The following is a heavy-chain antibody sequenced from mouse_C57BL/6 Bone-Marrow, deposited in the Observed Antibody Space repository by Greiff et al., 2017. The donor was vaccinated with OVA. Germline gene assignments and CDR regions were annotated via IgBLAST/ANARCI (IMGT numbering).Heavy chain of an antibody. CDR2: INPSNGGT. CDR1: GYTFTSYW. Sequence: QVQLKQSGTELVKPGASVKLSCKASGYTFTSYWMHWVKQRPGQGLEWIGNINPSNGGTNYNEKFKSKATLTVDKSSSTAYMQLSSLTSEDSAVYYCAREHYDYDSFAYWGQGTLVTVSA. D-gene: IGHD2-4*01. V-gene: IGHV1-53*01. J-gene: IGHJ3*01. CDR3: AREHYDYDSFAY.